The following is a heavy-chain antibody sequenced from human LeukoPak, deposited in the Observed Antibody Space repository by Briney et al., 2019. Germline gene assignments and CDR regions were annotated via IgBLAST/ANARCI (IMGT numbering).Heavy chain of an antibody. CDR3: ARHSFGVTDSLEDAFDM. V-gene: IGHV3-73*01. J-gene: IGHJ3*02. D-gene: IGHD1-20*01. Sequence: GGSLRLSCAASGFTFSGSAMHWVRQASGKGLEWVGRIRSKANSYATAYAASVKGRFTISRDNAKNSLYLQIHSLRAEDTAVYYCARHSFGVTDSLEDAFDMWGQGTRVTVSS. CDR2: IRSKANSYAT. CDR1: GFTFSGSA.